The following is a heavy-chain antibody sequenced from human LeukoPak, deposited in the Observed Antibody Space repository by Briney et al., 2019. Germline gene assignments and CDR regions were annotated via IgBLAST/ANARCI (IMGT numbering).Heavy chain of an antibody. CDR1: GGSINSNSYY. CDR2: FYYTGST. Sequence: SETLSLTCTVSGGSINSNSYYWDWIRQPPGEGLEWIGSFYYTGSTNYNPSLKSRVTISVDTSKNQFSLKLSSVTAADTAVYYCARGARDGYNSGGQHHWFDPWGQGTLVTVSS. V-gene: IGHV4-39*07. D-gene: IGHD5-24*01. CDR3: ARGARDGYNSGGQHHWFDP. J-gene: IGHJ5*02.